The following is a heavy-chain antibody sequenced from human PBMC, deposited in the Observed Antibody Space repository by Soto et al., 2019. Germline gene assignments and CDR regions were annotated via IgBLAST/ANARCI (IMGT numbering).Heavy chain of an antibody. CDR1: GFTFDDYA. CDR3: AKAYSSGWYDDAFDI. V-gene: IGHV3-9*01. D-gene: IGHD6-19*01. Sequence: EVQLVESGGGLVQPGRSLRLSCAASGFTFDDYAMHWVRQAPGKGLEWVSGISWNSGSIGYADSVKGRFTISRDNAKNSLYLQMNSLRAEDTALYYCAKAYSSGWYDDAFDIWGQGTMVTVSS. J-gene: IGHJ3*02. CDR2: ISWNSGSI.